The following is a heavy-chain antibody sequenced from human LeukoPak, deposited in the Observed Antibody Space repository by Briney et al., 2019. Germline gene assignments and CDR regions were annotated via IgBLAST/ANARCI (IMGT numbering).Heavy chain of an antibody. CDR2: INPNSGGT. D-gene: IGHD1-7*01. CDR1: GYTFTGYY. CDR3: ARANNWNYALGY. J-gene: IGHJ4*02. Sequence: GASVKVSCKASGYTFTGYYMHWVRQAPGQGLEWMGWINPNSGGTNYGQKFQGRVTMTTDTSTGTGYMELRSLRSDDTAMYYCARANNWNYALGYWGQGTLVTVSS. V-gene: IGHV1-2*02.